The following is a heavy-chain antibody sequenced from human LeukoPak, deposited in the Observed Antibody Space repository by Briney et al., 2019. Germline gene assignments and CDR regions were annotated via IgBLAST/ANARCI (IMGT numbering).Heavy chain of an antibody. CDR2: INPAGGAA. V-gene: IGHV1-46*01. CDR3: ARDTGELLGGYYFDC. Sequence: ASVKVSCKASGYPFLRFCIHWVRQAPGQGLEWMGKINPAGGAASYAQRFQGRVTVTRDTSASTVYMELSSLRSEDTAVYYCARDTGELLGGYYFDCWGQGALVTVSS. J-gene: IGHJ4*02. CDR1: GYPFLRFC. D-gene: IGHD3-10*01.